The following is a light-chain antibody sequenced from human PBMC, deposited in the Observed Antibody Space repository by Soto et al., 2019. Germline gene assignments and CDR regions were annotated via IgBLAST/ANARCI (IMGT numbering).Light chain of an antibody. CDR1: SSNIGAGYD. CDR3: SSYAGSTYVV. J-gene: IGLJ2*01. CDR2: GNT. Sequence: QSVLTQPPSVSGAPGQRVTISCTGSSSNIGAGYDVHWYQQLPGRAPKLLIYGNTNRPSGVPDRFSGSKSGTSASLAITGLQAEDEADYYCSSYAGSTYVVFGGGTKLTVL. V-gene: IGLV1-40*01.